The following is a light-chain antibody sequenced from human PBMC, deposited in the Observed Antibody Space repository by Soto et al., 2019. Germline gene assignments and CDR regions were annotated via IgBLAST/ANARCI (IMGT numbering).Light chain of an antibody. V-gene: IGKV3-15*01. Sequence: EIVMTQSPATLSVSPGERATLSCRASQSVGSNLAWYQQKPGQAPRLLIHRASTRATGVPARFSGSGSGTQFTLTISSLEPDDFAVYYCQQRSNWQITFGQGTRLEIK. J-gene: IGKJ5*01. CDR2: RAS. CDR3: QQRSNWQIT. CDR1: QSVGSN.